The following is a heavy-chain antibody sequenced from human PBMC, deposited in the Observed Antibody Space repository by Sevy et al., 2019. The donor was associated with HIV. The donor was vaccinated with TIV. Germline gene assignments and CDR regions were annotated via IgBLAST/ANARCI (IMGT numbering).Heavy chain of an antibody. CDR2: IYYTGST. CDR1: GGSISAYY. D-gene: IGHD5-12*01. J-gene: IGHJ5*02. CDR3: ARDPPVRSGDDSLNWFDP. Sequence: SETLSLTCTVFGGSISAYYWSWIRQPPGKGLEYIGYIYYTGSTNYNPSLKSRVTISVDTSKNQFSLRLTSVTAADPAIYYCARDPPVRSGDDSLNWFDPWGQGTLVTVSS. V-gene: IGHV4-59*01.